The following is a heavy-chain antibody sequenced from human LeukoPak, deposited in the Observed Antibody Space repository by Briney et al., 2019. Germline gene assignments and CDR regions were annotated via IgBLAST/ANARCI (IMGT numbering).Heavy chain of an antibody. Sequence: SETLSLTCTVSGGSISSSSYYWGWIRQPPGKGLEWIGSIYYSGSTNYNPSLKSRVTISVDTSKNQFSLKLRYVTAADTAVYYCARVLGGDGYNYWWYFDYWGQGTLVTVSS. CDR2: IYYSGST. J-gene: IGHJ4*02. CDR3: ARVLGGDGYNYWWYFDY. D-gene: IGHD5-24*01. CDR1: GGSISSSSYY. V-gene: IGHV4-39*07.